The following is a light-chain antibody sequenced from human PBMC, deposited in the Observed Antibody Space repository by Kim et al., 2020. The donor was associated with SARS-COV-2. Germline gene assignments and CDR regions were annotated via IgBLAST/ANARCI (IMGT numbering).Light chain of an antibody. CDR3: QSYDRSLGGHVL. CDR1: TSNLGARYY. CDR2: GNS. J-gene: IGLJ2*01. Sequence: VTMSCTCSTSNLGARYYVHWYPQLPRTAPRVLIYGNSIRPSGVPDRFSGSKSGTSASLAIAGLQAEGEADYYCQSYDRSLGGHVLFGGGTQLTVL. V-gene: IGLV1-40*01.